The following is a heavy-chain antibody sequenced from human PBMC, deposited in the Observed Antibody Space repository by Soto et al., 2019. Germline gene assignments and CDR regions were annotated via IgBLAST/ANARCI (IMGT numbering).Heavy chain of an antibody. J-gene: IGHJ6*02. D-gene: IGHD6-13*01. V-gene: IGHV3-11*05. CDR1: GFTFSDYY. Sequence: VQLVESGGGLVKPGGSLRLSCAASGFTFSDYYMSWIRQAPGKGLEWVSYISSSSSYTNYADSVKGRFTISRDNAKNSLYLQMNSLRAEDTAVYYCARDASIAAADGMDVWGQGTTVTVSS. CDR2: ISSSSSYT. CDR3: ARDASIAAADGMDV.